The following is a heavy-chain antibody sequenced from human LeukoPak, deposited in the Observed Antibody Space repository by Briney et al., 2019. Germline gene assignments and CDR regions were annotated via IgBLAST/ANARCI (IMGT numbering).Heavy chain of an antibody. CDR3: ARVGSSTITHDY. D-gene: IGHD2-2*01. Sequence: SETLSLTCTISGGSISSYYWSWIRQPAGKGLEWIGRIYTSGSTNYNPSLKSRVTMSVDTSKNQFSLKLTSVTAADTAVYYCARVGSSTITHDYWGQGTLVTVSS. CDR1: GGSISSYY. CDR2: IYTSGST. J-gene: IGHJ4*02. V-gene: IGHV4-4*07.